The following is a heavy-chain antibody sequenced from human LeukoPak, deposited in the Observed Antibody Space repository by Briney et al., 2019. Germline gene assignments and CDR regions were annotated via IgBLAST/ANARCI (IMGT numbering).Heavy chain of an antibody. Sequence: GESLKISCKGSGYSFTSYWIGWVRQMPGKGLEWTGIIYPGDSDTRYSPSFQGQVTISADKSISTAYLQWSSLKASGTATYYCARRTAVAYWFDPWGQGTLVTVSS. D-gene: IGHD6-19*01. CDR1: GYSFTSYW. V-gene: IGHV5-51*01. CDR3: ARRTAVAYWFDP. J-gene: IGHJ5*02. CDR2: IYPGDSDT.